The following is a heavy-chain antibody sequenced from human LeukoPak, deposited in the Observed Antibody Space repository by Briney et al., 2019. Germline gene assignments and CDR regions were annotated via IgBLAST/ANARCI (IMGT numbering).Heavy chain of an antibody. CDR1: GFTFSSYE. V-gene: IGHV3-48*03. J-gene: IGHJ5*02. D-gene: IGHD2-15*01. Sequence: PGGSLRLSCAASGFTFSSYEMNWVRQAPGKGLEWVSYISSSGSTIYYADSVKGRFTISRDNAKNSLYLQMNSLRAEDTAAYYCARVEWYCSGGSCYGNWFDPWGQGTLVTVSS. CDR3: ARVEWYCSGGSCYGNWFDP. CDR2: ISSSGSTI.